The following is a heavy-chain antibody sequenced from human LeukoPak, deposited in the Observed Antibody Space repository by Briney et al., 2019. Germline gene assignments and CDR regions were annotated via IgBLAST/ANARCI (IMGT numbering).Heavy chain of an antibody. V-gene: IGHV3-48*03. CDR2: ISSSGSTI. J-gene: IGHJ6*03. Sequence: GGSLRLSCAASGFTFSSYEMNWVRQARGKGLKWVSYISSSGSTIYYADSVKGRFTISRDNAKNSLYLQMNSLRAEDTAVYYCARVRGYMDVWGKGTTVTVSS. CDR1: GFTFSSYE. CDR3: ARVRGYMDV.